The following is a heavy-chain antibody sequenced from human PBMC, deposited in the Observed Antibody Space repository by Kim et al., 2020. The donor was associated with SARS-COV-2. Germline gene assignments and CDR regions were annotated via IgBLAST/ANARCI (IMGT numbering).Heavy chain of an antibody. V-gene: IGHV1-3*01. CDR3: ARVAIFGVVRWFDP. Sequence: SQKFQGSVTITRDTAASPAYMELSSLRSEDTAVYYCARVAIFGVVRWFDPWGQGTLVTVSS. D-gene: IGHD3-3*01. J-gene: IGHJ5*02.